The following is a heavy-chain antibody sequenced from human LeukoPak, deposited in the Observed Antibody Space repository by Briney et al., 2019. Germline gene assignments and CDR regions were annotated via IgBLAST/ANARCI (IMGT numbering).Heavy chain of an antibody. V-gene: IGHV1-2*02. D-gene: IGHD4-17*01. CDR2: IKPNNGDT. CDR1: GYTFTHHN. J-gene: IGHJ4*02. CDR3: ARVLSAVTSTFDY. Sequence: ASVRVSCKASGYTFTHHNVHWVRQAPGQALEWMGWIKPNNGDTKFSQKFQDRVTLTSDTSIDTAYMEMSGLPSDDTTIYYCARVLSAVTSTFDYWGQGTLVTVSS.